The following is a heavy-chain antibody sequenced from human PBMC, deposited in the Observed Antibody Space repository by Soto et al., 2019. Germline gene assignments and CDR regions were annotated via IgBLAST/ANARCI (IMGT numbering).Heavy chain of an antibody. Sequence: QVQLQQWGAGLLKPSETLSLTCAVYGGSFSGYYWSWIRQPPGKGLEWIGEINHSGSTNYNPSLKSRVTIPVDTPKNQFPLKLSSVTAADTAVYYCAMLYYYDLGWGQGTLVTVSS. CDR1: GGSFSGYY. J-gene: IGHJ4*02. CDR3: AMLYYYDLG. CDR2: INHSGST. D-gene: IGHD3-22*01. V-gene: IGHV4-34*01.